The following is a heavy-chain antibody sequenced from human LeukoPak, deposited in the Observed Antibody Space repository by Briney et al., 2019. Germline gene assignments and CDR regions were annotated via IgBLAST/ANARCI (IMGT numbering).Heavy chain of an antibody. Sequence: ASVKVSCKASGYTLTSYYMHWVRHAPGQGLEWMGIINPSGGSTSYAQKFQGRVTMTTDTSTSTVYMELSSLRSEDTAVYYCARDQDGSGSYYYFDYWGQGTLVTVSS. D-gene: IGHD3-10*01. CDR2: INPSGGST. CDR3: ARDQDGSGSYYYFDY. CDR1: GYTLTSYY. J-gene: IGHJ4*02. V-gene: IGHV1-46*01.